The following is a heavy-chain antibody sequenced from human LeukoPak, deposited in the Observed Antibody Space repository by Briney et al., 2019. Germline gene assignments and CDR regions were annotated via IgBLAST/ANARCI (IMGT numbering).Heavy chain of an antibody. D-gene: IGHD3-10*01. Sequence: GGSLRLSCAASGFTFGDYYMSWIRQAPGKGLEWVSYISSSGNSISYADSVKGRFTISRDNAKNSLFLQMNSLRAEDTAVYYCGYGSGSSRPFDYWGQGTLVTVSS. J-gene: IGHJ4*02. CDR1: GFTFGDYY. CDR2: ISSSGNSI. CDR3: GYGSGSSRPFDY. V-gene: IGHV3-11*04.